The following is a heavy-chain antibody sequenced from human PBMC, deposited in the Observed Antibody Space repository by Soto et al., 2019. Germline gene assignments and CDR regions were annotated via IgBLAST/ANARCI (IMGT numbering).Heavy chain of an antibody. Sequence: PSETLSLTCTVSGGSVSSGSYYWSWIRQPPGKGLEWIGYIYYSGSTNYNPSLKSRVTISVDTSKNQFSLKLSSVTAADTAVYYCARTMVRGVTKTFDYWGQGTLVTVSS. J-gene: IGHJ4*02. CDR1: GGSVSSGSYY. CDR3: ARTMVRGVTKTFDY. V-gene: IGHV4-61*01. CDR2: IYYSGST. D-gene: IGHD3-10*01.